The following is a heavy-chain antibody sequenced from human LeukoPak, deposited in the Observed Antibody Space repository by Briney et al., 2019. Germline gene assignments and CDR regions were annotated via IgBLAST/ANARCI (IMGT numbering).Heavy chain of an antibody. CDR2: IYNSARP. CDR1: GGSINSGSYS. D-gene: IGHD4/OR15-4a*01. J-gene: IGHJ4*02. V-gene: IGHV4-30-2*01. Sequence: SETLSLTCTVSGGSINSGSYSWNWIRQPPGQGLEWMGYIYNSARPYYNPSLRGRAIMSIDTAKNQIYLNVASATAADTAVYYCALYGVHYSFDSWGPGALVTVPS. CDR3: ALYGVHYSFDS.